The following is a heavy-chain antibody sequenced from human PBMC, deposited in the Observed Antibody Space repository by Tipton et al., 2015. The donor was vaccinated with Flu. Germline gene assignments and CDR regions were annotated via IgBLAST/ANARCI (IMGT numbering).Heavy chain of an antibody. CDR2: IRNKAYGGTT. Sequence: SLRLSCTASGFTFGDYAMSWVRQAPGKGLEWVGFIRNKAYGGTTEYAASVKGRFTISRDDSKSIAYLQMNSLKTEDIAVYYCTRESVDTDYYYYGMDVWGQGTTVTVSS. CDR1: GFTFGDYA. CDR3: TRESVDTDYYYYGMDV. D-gene: IGHD5-18*01. V-gene: IGHV3-49*04. J-gene: IGHJ6*02.